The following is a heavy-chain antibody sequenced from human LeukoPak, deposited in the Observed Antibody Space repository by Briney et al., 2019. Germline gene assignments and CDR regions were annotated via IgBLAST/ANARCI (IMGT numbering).Heavy chain of an antibody. CDR1: GGSISSYY. J-gene: IGHJ6*02. Sequence: SETLSLTCTVSGGSISSYYWSWIRQPPGKGLEWIGYIYYSGSTNYNPSLKSRVTISVDTSKNQFSLKLSSVTAADTAVYYCAREHIDGMDVWGQGTTVAVSS. V-gene: IGHV4-59*01. D-gene: IGHD2-21*01. CDR3: AREHIDGMDV. CDR2: IYYSGST.